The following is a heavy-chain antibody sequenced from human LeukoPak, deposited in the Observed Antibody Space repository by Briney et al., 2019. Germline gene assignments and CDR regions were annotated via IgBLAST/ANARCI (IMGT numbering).Heavy chain of an antibody. CDR1: GFTFSSYA. Sequence: PGGSLRLSCAASGFTFSSYAMNWVRQAPGKGLEWVSTISGSGGSTYYADSVKGRFTISRDNSKNTLYLQMSSLRAEDTAVYYCATAPSGSYFDYWGQGTLVTVSS. J-gene: IGHJ4*02. CDR2: ISGSGGST. D-gene: IGHD1-26*01. CDR3: ATAPSGSYFDY. V-gene: IGHV3-23*01.